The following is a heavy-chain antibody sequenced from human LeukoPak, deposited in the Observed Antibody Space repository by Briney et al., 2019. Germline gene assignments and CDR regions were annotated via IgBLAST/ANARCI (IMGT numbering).Heavy chain of an antibody. Sequence: SVKVSCKASGYTFTGYYMHWVRQAPGQGLEWMGGIIPLFGTPDYAQKFQDRLTITADKSTSTAYMELSSLRSEDTAVYYCASATLRCSGGSCYEMDVWGKGTTVAVSS. CDR3: ASATLRCSGGSCYEMDV. V-gene: IGHV1-69*06. J-gene: IGHJ6*04. D-gene: IGHD2-15*01. CDR2: IIPLFGTP. CDR1: GYTFTGYY.